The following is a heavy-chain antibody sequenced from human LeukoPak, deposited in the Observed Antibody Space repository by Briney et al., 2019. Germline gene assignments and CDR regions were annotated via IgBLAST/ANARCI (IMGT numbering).Heavy chain of an antibody. CDR3: ARDFRQQWLVLGAFDI. V-gene: IGHV1-2*02. CDR1: GYTFTGYY. D-gene: IGHD6-19*01. CDR2: INPNSGGT. J-gene: IGHJ3*02. Sequence: ASVKVSCKASGYTFTGYYMHWVRQAPGQGLEGMGWINPNSGGTNYAQKFQGRVTMTRDTSISTAYMELSRLRSDDTAVYYCARDFRQQWLVLGAFDIWGQGTMVTVSS.